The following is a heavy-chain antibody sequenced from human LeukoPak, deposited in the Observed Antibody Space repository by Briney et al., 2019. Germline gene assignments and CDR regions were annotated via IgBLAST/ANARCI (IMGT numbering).Heavy chain of an antibody. D-gene: IGHD4-17*01. J-gene: IGHJ4*02. CDR3: TRVRHGDYFDY. CDR1: GFSISDHY. V-gene: IGHV3-72*01. Sequence: GGSLRLSCAASGFSISDHYMDWVRQAPGKGLEWVGRVRNKPNGYTTDYGTSVKGRFTVSRDDSKNSLYLQMNSLTSEDTAVYYCTRVRHGDYFDYWGQGTLVSVSS. CDR2: VRNKPNGYTT.